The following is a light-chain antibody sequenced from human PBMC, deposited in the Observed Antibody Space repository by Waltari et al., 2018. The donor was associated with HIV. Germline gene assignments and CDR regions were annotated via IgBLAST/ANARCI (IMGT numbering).Light chain of an antibody. CDR2: WAS. CDR1: RRVLYNSNNKNY. CDR3: QQYYSTPPT. V-gene: IGKV4-1*01. Sequence: DIVMTQSPVSLAVSLGERATINCKSSRRVLYNSNNKNYLAWYQQKPGQPPKLLVDWASTRESGVPDRFSGSGSGTDFSLTISSLQAEDVAVYYCQQYYSTPPTFGQGTKVEIK. J-gene: IGKJ1*01.